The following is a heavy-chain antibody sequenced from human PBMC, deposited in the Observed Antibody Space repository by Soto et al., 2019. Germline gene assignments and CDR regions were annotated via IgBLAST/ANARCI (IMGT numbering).Heavy chain of an antibody. CDR2: IWYDGSNK. J-gene: IGHJ3*02. D-gene: IGHD6-25*01. CDR3: ARAAATIGPVAFDI. CDR1: GFTFSSYG. V-gene: IGHV3-33*01. Sequence: PGGSLRLSYAASGFTFSSYGMHWVRQAPGKGLEWVAVIWYDGSNKYYADSVKGRFTISRDNSKNTLYLQMNSLRAEDTAVYYCARAAATIGPVAFDIWGQGTMVTVSS.